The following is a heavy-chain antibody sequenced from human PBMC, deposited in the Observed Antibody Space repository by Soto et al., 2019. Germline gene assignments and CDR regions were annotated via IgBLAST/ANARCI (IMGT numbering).Heavy chain of an antibody. CDR3: ARDWNAGIFDY. CDR1: GFTFKNFA. Sequence: QVQLVESGGGVVQPGRSLRLSCAASGFTFKNFAMHWVRQAPGKGLEWVAMIWYDAVGKYYADSVTGRFTISRDHSKNTLSLQMDSLTAEDTAVYYCARDWNAGIFDYWGRGTLVTVSS. J-gene: IGHJ4*02. V-gene: IGHV3-33*01. CDR2: IWYDAVGK. D-gene: IGHD1-1*01.